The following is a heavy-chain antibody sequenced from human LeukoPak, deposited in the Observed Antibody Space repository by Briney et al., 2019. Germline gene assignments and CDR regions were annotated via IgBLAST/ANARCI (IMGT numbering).Heavy chain of an antibody. CDR2: LRYDGSNK. CDR3: AKDMDFYSGSSVGFGS. D-gene: IGHD6-6*01. J-gene: IGHJ4*02. CDR1: GFTFNTYG. V-gene: IGHV3-30*02. Sequence: PGGSLRLSCAASGFTFNTYGMHWVRQAPGKGLEWVAFLRYDGSNKSYADSVKGRFTISRDNPKNSLYLQMNSLRAEDTAMYYCAKDMDFYSGSSVGFGSWGQGTLVTVSS.